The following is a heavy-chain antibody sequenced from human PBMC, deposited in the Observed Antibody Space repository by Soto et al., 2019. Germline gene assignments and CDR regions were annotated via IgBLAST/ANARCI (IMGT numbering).Heavy chain of an antibody. D-gene: IGHD3-22*01. CDR1: GFTFSSYA. CDR3: AKDLHDYYYDSSGYYENYFDY. Sequence: EVQLLESGGGLVQPGGSLRLSCAASGFTFSSYAMSWVRQAPGKGLEWVSAISGSGGSTYYADSVKGRFTISRDNSKNTLYLQMNSLRAEDTAVYYCAKDLHDYYYDSSGYYENYFDYWGQGTLVTVSS. J-gene: IGHJ4*02. V-gene: IGHV3-23*01. CDR2: ISGSGGST.